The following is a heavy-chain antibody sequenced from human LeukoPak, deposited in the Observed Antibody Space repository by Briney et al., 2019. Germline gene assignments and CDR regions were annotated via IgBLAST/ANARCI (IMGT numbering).Heavy chain of an antibody. Sequence: GGSLRLSCAGSGSTFSTHAMHWVRQTPGMGLEWVGVVSPDGTDKYYADSVKGRFTISRDNSKNTLYLQMNSLRAEDTAVYYCARGGSYLAYWGQGTLVTVSS. J-gene: IGHJ4*02. V-gene: IGHV3-30*03. CDR2: VSPDGTDK. CDR1: GSTFSTHA. CDR3: ARGGSYLAY. D-gene: IGHD1-26*01.